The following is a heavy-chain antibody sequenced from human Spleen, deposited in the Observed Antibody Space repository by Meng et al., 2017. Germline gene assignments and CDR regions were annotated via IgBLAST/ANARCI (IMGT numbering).Heavy chain of an antibody. V-gene: IGHV3-30*07. CDR2: ISYDGSNK. D-gene: IGHD4-17*01. CDR1: GFTFSSYA. Sequence: GGSLRLSCAASGFTFSSYAMHWVRQAPGKGLEWVAVISYDGSNKYYADSLKGRFTISRDNSKNTLYLEMNSLRDEDSAIYYCARSTGTSTSWHSLDYWGQGTRVTVSS. J-gene: IGHJ4*02. CDR3: ARSTGTSTSWHSLDY.